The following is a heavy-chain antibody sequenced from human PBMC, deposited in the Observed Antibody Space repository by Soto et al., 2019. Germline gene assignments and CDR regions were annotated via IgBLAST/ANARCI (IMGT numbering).Heavy chain of an antibody. J-gene: IGHJ4*02. CDR1: GGSFSGYY. CDR3: ARTTAFVSGTYPPAHFDY. D-gene: IGHD3-16*01. CDR2: INHSGST. V-gene: IGHV4-34*01. Sequence: SETLSLTCAVYGGSFSGYYWSWIRQSPGKGLEWIGEINHSGSTNYTPSLKSRVTISVDTSKNQVSLKLSSVTAADTAVYYCARTTAFVSGTYPPAHFDYWGQGTRVTVS.